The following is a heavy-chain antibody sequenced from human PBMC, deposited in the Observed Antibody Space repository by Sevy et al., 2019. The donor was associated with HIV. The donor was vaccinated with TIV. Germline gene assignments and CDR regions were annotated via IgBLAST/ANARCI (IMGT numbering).Heavy chain of an antibody. D-gene: IGHD3-16*02. CDR1: GYTFTGYY. Sequence: ASVKVSCKASGYTFTGYYMHWVRQAPGQGLEWMGWINPNSGGTNYAQKFQGRVTMTRDTSMSTAYMELSRLRSDDTAVYYCAKGQPVITFGGVIVIGGDYWGQGTLVTVSS. CDR3: AKGQPVITFGGVIVIGGDY. J-gene: IGHJ4*02. V-gene: IGHV1-2*02. CDR2: INPNSGGT.